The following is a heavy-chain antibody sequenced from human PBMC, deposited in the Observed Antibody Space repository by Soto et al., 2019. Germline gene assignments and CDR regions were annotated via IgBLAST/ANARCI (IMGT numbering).Heavy chain of an antibody. CDR1: GFTFNEYA. J-gene: IGHJ6*02. CDR2: LSWNTTDV. CDR3: VRVSAFCSRASCHAYFYFYGMDV. V-gene: IGHV3-9*01. D-gene: IGHD2-2*01. Sequence: EVQLEESGGGVVQPGGSLTLSCAASGFTFNEYAMHWVRQLPGRGLEWVSSLSWNTTDVRYADSVRGRFTISRDNAKNSLYLQMNSLRPEDTALYYCVRVSAFCSRASCHAYFYFYGMDVWGQGTTVTVSS.